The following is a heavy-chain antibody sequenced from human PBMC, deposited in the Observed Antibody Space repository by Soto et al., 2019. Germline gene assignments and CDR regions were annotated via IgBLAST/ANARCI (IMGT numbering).Heavy chain of an antibody. D-gene: IGHD3-22*01. V-gene: IGHV2-5*02. CDR1: GFSLSTSGVG. Sequence: SGPTLVNPTQTLTLTCTFSGFSLSTSGVGVGWIRQPPGKALEWLALIYWDDDKRYSPSLKSRLTITKDTSKNQVVLTMTNMDPVDTATYYCAHLTYYYDSSGYFEYFQHWGQGTLVTVSS. CDR3: AHLTYYYDSSGYFEYFQH. CDR2: IYWDDDK. J-gene: IGHJ1*01.